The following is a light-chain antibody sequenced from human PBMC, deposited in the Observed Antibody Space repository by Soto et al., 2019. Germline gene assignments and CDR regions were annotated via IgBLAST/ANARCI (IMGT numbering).Light chain of an antibody. CDR3: QSHDSSLSGSV. CDR2: ANT. Sequence: QSALTQPPSVSGAPGQRVTISCTGSSSNIGADYDVHWYQQLPGAAPKLLIRANTHRPSGVPDRFSASKSGTSASLAITGLQADDEADYYCQSHDSSLSGSVFGGGTKLTVL. CDR1: SSNIGADYD. V-gene: IGLV1-40*01. J-gene: IGLJ3*02.